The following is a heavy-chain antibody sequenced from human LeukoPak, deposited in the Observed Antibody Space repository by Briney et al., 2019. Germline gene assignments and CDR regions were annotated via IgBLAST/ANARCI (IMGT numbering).Heavy chain of an antibody. J-gene: IGHJ4*02. CDR1: GYTFTSYG. V-gene: IGHV1-18*04. CDR3: AIDLEGAVAGTDY. D-gene: IGHD6-19*01. CDR2: ISAYNGNT. Sequence: ASVKVSCKASGYTFTSYGISWVRQAPGQGLEWMGWISAYNGNTNYAQKLQGRVTMTRNTSISTAYMELSSLRSEDTAVYYCAIDLEGAVAGTDYWGQGTLVTVSS.